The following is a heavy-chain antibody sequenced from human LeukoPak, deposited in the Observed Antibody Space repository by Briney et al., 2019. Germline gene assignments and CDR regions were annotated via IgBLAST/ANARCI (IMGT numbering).Heavy chain of an antibody. CDR1: GFTISDSP. CDR3: ASYLCSSTSCQGASFDY. V-gene: IGHV3-73*01. J-gene: IGHJ4*02. D-gene: IGHD2-2*01. CDR2: IGYRDDRYAT. Sequence: GGSLRLSCAASGFTISDSPIHWVRQSSGSGLEWLGHIGYRDDRYATAYGASVQGRFTIYRDNSENTAYLQMNSLRAEDTAVYYCASYLCSSTSCQGASFDYWGQGTLVTVSS.